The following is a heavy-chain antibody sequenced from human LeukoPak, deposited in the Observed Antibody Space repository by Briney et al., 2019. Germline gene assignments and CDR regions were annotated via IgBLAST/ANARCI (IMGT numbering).Heavy chain of an antibody. D-gene: IGHD6-19*01. Sequence: GGSLRLSCAASGFTFSGYGIHWVRQAPGKGLEWVAVIWHDGSAESYVDSVKGRFRISRDDSKNTVYLQMNSLTAEDTARYYCAKDTTGGWSGYFDSWGQGTLVTVSS. V-gene: IGHV3-33*06. CDR1: GFTFSGYG. CDR3: AKDTTGGWSGYFDS. CDR2: IWHDGSAE. J-gene: IGHJ4*02.